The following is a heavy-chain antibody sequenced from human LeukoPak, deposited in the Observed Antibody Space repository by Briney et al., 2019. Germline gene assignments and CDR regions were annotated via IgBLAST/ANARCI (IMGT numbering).Heavy chain of an antibody. D-gene: IGHD3-16*02. CDR3: ARDRVITFGGVISSNWFDP. CDR1: GFTFSSYW. V-gene: IGHV3-7*01. J-gene: IGHJ5*02. CDR2: IKQDGSEK. Sequence: PGGSLRLSCAASGFTFSSYWMSWVRQAPGKGLEWVANIKQDGSEKYYVDSVKGRFTISRDNAKNSLYLQMNSLRAEDTAVYYCARDRVITFGGVISSNWFDPWGQGTLVTVSS.